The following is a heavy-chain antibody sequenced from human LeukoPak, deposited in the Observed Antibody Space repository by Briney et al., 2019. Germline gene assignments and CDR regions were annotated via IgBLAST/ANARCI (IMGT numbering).Heavy chain of an antibody. CDR2: IYSGGST. CDR1: GFTDSSNY. Sequence: GGSLRLSCAASGFTDSSNYMIGVPKAPGKGLEGVSVIYSGGSTYYAGSVKGRFTISRDNSKNPLYIQMNSLRAEDTAVYYCARASPFFNYAFDIWGQGTMVTVSS. V-gene: IGHV3-66*02. CDR3: ARASPFFNYAFDI. J-gene: IGHJ3*02. D-gene: IGHD1-7*01.